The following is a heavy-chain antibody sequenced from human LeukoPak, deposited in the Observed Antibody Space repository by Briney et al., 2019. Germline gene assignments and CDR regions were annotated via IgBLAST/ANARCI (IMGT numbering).Heavy chain of an antibody. Sequence: GGSLRLSCAASGFPFNTYSMNWVRQAPGKGLEWVSSITSSSTTKYYADSVKGRFTISRDNAKNSLYLQMNSLRDEDTAVYYCARGVIWFGESPKNWLGPDPWGQGTLVTVSS. V-gene: IGHV3-48*02. CDR1: GFPFNTYS. D-gene: IGHD3-10*01. CDR2: ITSSSTTK. CDR3: ARGVIWFGESPKNWLGPDP. J-gene: IGHJ5*02.